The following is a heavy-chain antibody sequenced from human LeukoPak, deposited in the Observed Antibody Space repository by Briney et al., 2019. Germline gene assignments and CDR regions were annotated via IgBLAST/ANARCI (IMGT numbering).Heavy chain of an antibody. CDR1: RFTFSSYP. Sequence: GGSLRLSCAASRFTFSSYPMSWVRQPPGKGLEWVASISGSGATTYYADSVKGRFTISRDNAKNTLYLQMNSLRAEDTAVYYCARGNYYGMDVWGQGTTVTVSS. V-gene: IGHV3-23*01. CDR3: ARGNYYGMDV. CDR2: ISGSGATT. J-gene: IGHJ6*02.